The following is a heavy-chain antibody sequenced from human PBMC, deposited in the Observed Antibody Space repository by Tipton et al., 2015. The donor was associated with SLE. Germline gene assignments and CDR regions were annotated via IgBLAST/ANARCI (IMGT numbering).Heavy chain of an antibody. CDR3: AKDVGGTQDFYYYGMDV. Sequence: SLRLSFAASGFTFSNYEMNWVRQAPGRGVEWVAYISISGSSIHYAHSVKGRFTISRDNVKHSLYLQMNSLRAEDTALYYCAKDVGGTQDFYYYGMDVWGQGTTVTVSS. J-gene: IGHJ6*02. CDR2: ISISGSSI. D-gene: IGHD3-3*01. V-gene: IGHV3-48*03. CDR1: GFTFSNYE.